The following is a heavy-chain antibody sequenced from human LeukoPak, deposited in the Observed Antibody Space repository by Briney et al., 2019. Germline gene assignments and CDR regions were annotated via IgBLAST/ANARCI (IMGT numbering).Heavy chain of an antibody. J-gene: IGHJ6*02. CDR2: ISGSGGST. Sequence: PGESLRLSCAASGFTFSSYAMSWVRQAPGKGLEWVSAISGSGGSTYYADSVKGRFTISRDNAKNSLYLQMNSLRAEDTALYYCAKDSGGYYYYGMDVWGQGTTVTVSS. CDR3: AKDSGGYYYYGMDV. V-gene: IGHV3-23*01. CDR1: GFTFSSYA. D-gene: IGHD3-10*01.